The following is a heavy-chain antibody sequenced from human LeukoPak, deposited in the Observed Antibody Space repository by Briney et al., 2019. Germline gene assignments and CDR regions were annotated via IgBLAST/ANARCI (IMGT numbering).Heavy chain of an antibody. J-gene: IGHJ6*03. CDR1: GGSISTYY. CDR3: ARVSWFPGTSYYYMDV. CDR2: IHYSGSS. Sequence: TSETLSLTCAVSGGSISTYYWSWIRQPPGKGLEWIGYIHYSGSSNYNPSLKSRVTISLDTSKNQFSLKLSSVTAADTAVYYCARVSWFPGTSYYYMDVWGKGTTVTVSS. V-gene: IGHV4-59*01. D-gene: IGHD1-1*01.